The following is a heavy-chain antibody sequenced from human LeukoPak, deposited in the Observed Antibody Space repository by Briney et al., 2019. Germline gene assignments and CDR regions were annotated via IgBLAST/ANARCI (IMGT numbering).Heavy chain of an antibody. D-gene: IGHD2-15*01. V-gene: IGHV3-20*04. CDR2: IIWNGGST. J-gene: IGHJ4*02. CDR3: AKEDCSGGRCYSLHY. CDR1: GFTFDDYG. Sequence: GGSLRLSCAASGFTFDDYGMTWVRQTPGKGLEWVSTIIWNGGSTAYADSVKGRFTISRDNAKNSLYLQMNSLRAEDAAVYYCAKEDCSGGRCYSLHYWGQGTLVTVSS.